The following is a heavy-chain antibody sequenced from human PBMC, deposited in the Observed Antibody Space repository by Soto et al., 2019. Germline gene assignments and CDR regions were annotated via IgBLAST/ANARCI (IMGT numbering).Heavy chain of an antibody. Sequence: EVQLVESGGGLVQPGGSLRLSCGASGFTFRNYDIHWVRQGTGKGLEWVSGISAAGDPDYADSVEGRFTISRENAQNSFFLQMNSLRVGDTAVYYCARTDRDFYGLDVWGQGTTVIVSS. CDR1: GFTFRNYD. J-gene: IGHJ6*02. V-gene: IGHV3-13*05. CDR3: ARTDRDFYGLDV. CDR2: ISAAGDP.